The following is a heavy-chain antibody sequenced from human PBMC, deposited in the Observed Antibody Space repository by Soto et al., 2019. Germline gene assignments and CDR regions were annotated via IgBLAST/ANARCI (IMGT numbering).Heavy chain of an antibody. CDR2: INHSGST. J-gene: IGHJ4*02. CDR1: GGSIISGGYY. Sequence: PSETLSLTCTVSGGSIISGGYYLICIRQHPWNGLELIGEINHSGSTNYNPSLKSRVTISVDTSKNQFSLKLSSVTAADTAVYYCARGRLTMVRGVIMAPFDYWGQGTLVTVSS. D-gene: IGHD3-10*01. V-gene: IGHV4-34*01. CDR3: ARGRLTMVRGVIMAPFDY.